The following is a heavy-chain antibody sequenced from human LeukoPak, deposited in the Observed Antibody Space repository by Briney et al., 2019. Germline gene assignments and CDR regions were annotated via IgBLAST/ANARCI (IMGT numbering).Heavy chain of an antibody. CDR2: IYYSGST. Sequence: PSETLSLTCAVYGGSFSGYYWSWIRQPPGKGLEWIGYIYYSGSTNYNPSLKSRVTISVDTSKNQFSLKLSSVTAADTAVYYCARHPYSGSYGRFDYWGQGTLVTVSS. D-gene: IGHD1-26*01. CDR3: ARHPYSGSYGRFDY. CDR1: GGSFSGYY. V-gene: IGHV4-59*08. J-gene: IGHJ4*02.